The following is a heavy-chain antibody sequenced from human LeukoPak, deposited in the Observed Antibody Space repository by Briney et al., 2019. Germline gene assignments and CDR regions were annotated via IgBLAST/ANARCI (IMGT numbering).Heavy chain of an antibody. CDR3: AKVKGIASGLYYFFYMDV. CDR1: GFTFSTSV. V-gene: IGHV3-23*01. CDR2: LSAGSTNS. D-gene: IGHD6-19*01. J-gene: IGHJ6*03. Sequence: GGSLRLSCAASGFTFSTSVMSWVRQAPGEGLEWVSSLSAGSTNSYHADSVKGRFTISRDNSKDTVYLEMNSLRAGDTADYYCAKVKGIASGLYYFFYMDVWGKGTTVTVSS.